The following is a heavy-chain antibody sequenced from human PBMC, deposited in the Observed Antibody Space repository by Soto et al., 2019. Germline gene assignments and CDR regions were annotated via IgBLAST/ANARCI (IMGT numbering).Heavy chain of an antibody. J-gene: IGHJ6*03. V-gene: IGHV1-8*01. CDR1: GYTFTSYD. CDR2: MNPNSGNT. D-gene: IGHD1-1*01. Sequence: EASVKVSCKASGYTFTSYDINWVRQATGQGLEWMGWMNPNSGNTGYAQKFQGRVTMTRNTSISTAYMELSSLRSEDTAVYYCARGPYKDPGYYYMDVWGKGTTVTVSS. CDR3: ARGPYKDPGYYYMDV.